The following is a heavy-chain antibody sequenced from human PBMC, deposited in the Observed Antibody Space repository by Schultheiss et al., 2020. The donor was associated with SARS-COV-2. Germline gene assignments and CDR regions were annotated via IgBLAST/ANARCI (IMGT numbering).Heavy chain of an antibody. J-gene: IGHJ4*02. CDR3: AKVLGYYDSSGYYRGYFDY. D-gene: IGHD3-22*01. CDR1: GFTFSSYG. V-gene: IGHV3-NL1*01. Sequence: GGSLRLSCAASGFTFSSYGMHWVRQAPGKGLEWVSVIYSGGSTYYADSVKGRFTISRDNSKNTLYLQMNSLRAEDTAVYYCAKVLGYYDSSGYYRGYFDYWGQGTLVTVSS. CDR2: IYSGGST.